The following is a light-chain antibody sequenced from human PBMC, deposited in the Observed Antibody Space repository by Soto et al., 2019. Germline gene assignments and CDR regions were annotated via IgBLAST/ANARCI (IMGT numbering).Light chain of an antibody. Sequence: EIMITQSAATLSLSPGERATVSCRASQSVGNNLAWYQQKSGQAPRLLIYGVSTRATGIPARFSGSGSGTEFTLTISSLQSEDFAVYYCQQYNNWPSGTFGQGTRLEIK. V-gene: IGKV3D-15*01. CDR2: GVS. CDR1: QSVGNN. CDR3: QQYNNWPSGT. J-gene: IGKJ5*01.